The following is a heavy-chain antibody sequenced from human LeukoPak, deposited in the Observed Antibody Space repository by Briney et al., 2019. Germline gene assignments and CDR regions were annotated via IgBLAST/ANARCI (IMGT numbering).Heavy chain of an antibody. CDR3: ATEGYYDSSGYYTDY. Sequence: ASVKVSCKASGYTFTSYDINWVRQATGQGLEWMGWMNPNSGNTGYAQKFQGRVTMTEDTSTDTAYMELSSLRSEDTAVYYCATEGYYDSSGYYTDYWGQGTLVTVSS. V-gene: IGHV1-8*01. J-gene: IGHJ4*02. CDR1: GYTFTSYD. CDR2: MNPNSGNT. D-gene: IGHD3-22*01.